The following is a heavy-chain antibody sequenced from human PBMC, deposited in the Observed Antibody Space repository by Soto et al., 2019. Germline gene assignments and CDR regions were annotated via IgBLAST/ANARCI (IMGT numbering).Heavy chain of an antibody. CDR1: GGSISSGGYY. CDR2: IYYSGST. CDR3: ARSARSAFSTYGDYASYWFDP. Sequence: QVQLQESGPGLVKPSQTLSLTCTVSGGSISSGGYYWSWIRQHPGKGLEWIGYIYYSGSTYYNPSLTGRVTISVDTSKNQFSLKLSSVTAADTAVYYCARSARSAFSTYGDYASYWFDPWGQGTLVTVSS. D-gene: IGHD4-17*01. V-gene: IGHV4-31*03. J-gene: IGHJ5*02.